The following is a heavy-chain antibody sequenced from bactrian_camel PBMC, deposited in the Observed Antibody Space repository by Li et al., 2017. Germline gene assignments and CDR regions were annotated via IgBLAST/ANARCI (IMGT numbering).Heavy chain of an antibody. CDR3: AKDLPYSGSAWDY. Sequence: HVQLVESGGGLVQPGGSLKLSCSGSGFTFSSYGMSWVRQAPGKGLEWVSGIYSDGSSTYYADSVKGRFTASRDNAKNTMYLQLNSLKTEDMAMYYCAKDLPYSGSAWDYWGQGTQVTVS. J-gene: IGHJ4*01. V-gene: IGHV3S6*01. D-gene: IGHD2*01. CDR2: IYSDGSST. CDR1: GFTFSSYG.